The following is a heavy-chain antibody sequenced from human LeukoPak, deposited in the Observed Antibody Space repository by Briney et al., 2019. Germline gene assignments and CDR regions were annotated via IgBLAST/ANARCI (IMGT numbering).Heavy chain of an antibody. CDR3: ARVRYCSSTSCYSKSAFDI. CDR2: INHSGST. V-gene: IGHV4-34*01. J-gene: IGHJ3*02. Sequence: SKTLSLTCAVYGGSFSGYYRSWIRQPPGKGLEWIGEINHSGSTNYNPSLKSRVTISVDTSKNQFSLKLSSVTAADTAVHYCARVRYCSSTSCYSKSAFDIWGQGTMVTVSS. CDR1: GGSFSGYY. D-gene: IGHD2-2*01.